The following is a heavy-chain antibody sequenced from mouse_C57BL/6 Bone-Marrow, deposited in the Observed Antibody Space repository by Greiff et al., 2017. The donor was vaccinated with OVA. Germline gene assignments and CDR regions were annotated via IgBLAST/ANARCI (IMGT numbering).Heavy chain of an antibody. CDR2: IHPNSGST. CDR3: ARPRFYYYSSSYPDY. J-gene: IGHJ2*01. CDR1: GYTFTSYW. V-gene: IGHV1-64*01. Sequence: QVQLQQPGAELVKPGASVKLSCKASGYTFTSYWMHWVKQRPGQGLEWIGMIHPNSGSTNYNEKFKSKATLTVDKSSSTAYMQLSSLTSEDSAVYYCARPRFYYYSSSYPDYWGQGTTLTVSS. D-gene: IGHD1-1*01.